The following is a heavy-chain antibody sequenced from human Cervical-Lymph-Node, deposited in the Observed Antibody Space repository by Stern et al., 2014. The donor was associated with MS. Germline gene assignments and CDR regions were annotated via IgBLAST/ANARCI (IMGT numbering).Heavy chain of an antibody. J-gene: IGHJ4*02. Sequence: QMQLVQSGAEVKKPGASVKVSCKTSGYTFNSYGITWVRQAPGQGLEWMGWISGYNGHTNYAQKLQDRVTMTTDTSTSTAYMELRSLRSDDTAVYYCAGGFGFHYFDYWGQGTLVTVSS. CDR1: GYTFNSYG. D-gene: IGHD3-10*01. CDR2: ISGYNGHT. V-gene: IGHV1-18*01. CDR3: AGGFGFHYFDY.